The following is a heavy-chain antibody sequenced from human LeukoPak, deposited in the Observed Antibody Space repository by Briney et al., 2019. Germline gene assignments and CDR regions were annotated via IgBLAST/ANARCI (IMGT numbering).Heavy chain of an antibody. V-gene: IGHV4-34*01. CDR2: INHSGST. Sequence: SETLSLTCAVYGGSFSGYYWSWIRQPPGKGLEWIGEINHSGSTNYNPSLKSRVTISVDKSKNQLSLKLSSVTASDTAVYYCARERDWKYFDYWGQGTLVTVSS. J-gene: IGHJ4*02. CDR1: GGSFSGYY. CDR3: ARERDWKYFDY. D-gene: IGHD1-1*01.